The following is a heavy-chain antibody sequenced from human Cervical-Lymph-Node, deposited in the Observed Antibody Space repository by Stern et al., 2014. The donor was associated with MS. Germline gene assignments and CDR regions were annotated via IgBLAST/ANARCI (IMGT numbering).Heavy chain of an antibody. Sequence: VQLVESGTEVKKPGDSLKVPCKASGYTFTSYSISWVLQAPGQGLEWMGWISAYNGNTNYAQKLQGRVTMTTDTSTSTAYMELRSLRSDDTAVYYCARTAGEGAFDIWGQGTMVTVSS. D-gene: IGHD5-18*01. CDR3: ARTAGEGAFDI. CDR1: GYTFTSYS. CDR2: ISAYNGNT. J-gene: IGHJ3*02. V-gene: IGHV1-18*01.